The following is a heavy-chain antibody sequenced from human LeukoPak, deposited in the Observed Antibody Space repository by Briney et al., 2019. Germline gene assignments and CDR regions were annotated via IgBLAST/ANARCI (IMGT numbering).Heavy chain of an antibody. CDR3: ATGGGYGAYGGFRLGFDY. CDR1: GGTFSSYA. V-gene: IGHV1-69*01. D-gene: IGHD4-17*01. CDR2: IIPIFGTA. J-gene: IGHJ4*02. Sequence: ASVKVSCKASGGTFSSYAISWVRQAPGQGLEWMGGIIPIFGTANYAQKFQGRVTITADESTSTAYMELSSLRSEDTAVYYCATGGGYGAYGGFRLGFDYWGQGTLVTVSS.